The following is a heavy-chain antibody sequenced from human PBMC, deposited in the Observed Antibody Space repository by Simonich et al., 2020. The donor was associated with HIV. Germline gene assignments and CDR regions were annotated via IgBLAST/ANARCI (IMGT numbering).Heavy chain of an antibody. J-gene: IGHJ6*02. V-gene: IGHV1-2*06. CDR2: INPHSGGT. CDR1: GYTFTGYF. D-gene: IGHD1-26*01. Sequence: QVQLVQSGAEARKPGASVKVSCKASGYTFTGYFVHWVRQAPGQGLEYLGRINPHSGGTNYAQKFQGRVTMTRDTSITTAYMELSRLRSDDTAVYYCARSLMVGGVYHYYAMDVWGQGTTVTVSS. CDR3: ARSLMVGGVYHYYAMDV.